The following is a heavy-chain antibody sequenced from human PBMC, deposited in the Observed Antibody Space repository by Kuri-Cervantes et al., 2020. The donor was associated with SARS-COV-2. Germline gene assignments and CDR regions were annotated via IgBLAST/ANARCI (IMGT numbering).Heavy chain of an antibody. J-gene: IGHJ5*02. Sequence: CAISGDRVSSNSAAWNWIRQSPSRGLEWLGRTYFRSKWYTDYAVSVKSRITINPDTSKNQFSPQLNSVTPEDTAVYYCAKSERHRVAVAGTSDNWFDPWGQGTLVTVSS. CDR1: GDRVSSNSAA. CDR2: TYFRSKWYT. V-gene: IGHV6-1*01. D-gene: IGHD6-19*01. CDR3: AKSERHRVAVAGTSDNWFDP.